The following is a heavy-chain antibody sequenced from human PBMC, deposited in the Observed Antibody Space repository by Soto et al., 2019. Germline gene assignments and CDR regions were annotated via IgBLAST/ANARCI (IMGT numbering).Heavy chain of an antibody. D-gene: IGHD5-12*01. CDR2: INPNGGVT. Sequence: VQLVQSGAEVKKPGASVKVSCKTSGDSFNDYYIHWVRQAPVQGLEWMGWINPNGGVTKYAQKFQGRVTVTRDTSIRTVYMELSSLRSDDTAVYYCARESGGATATLDYYYFYMDVWGKGTTVTVSS. V-gene: IGHV1-2*02. CDR1: GDSFNDYY. J-gene: IGHJ6*03. CDR3: ARESGGATATLDYYYFYMDV.